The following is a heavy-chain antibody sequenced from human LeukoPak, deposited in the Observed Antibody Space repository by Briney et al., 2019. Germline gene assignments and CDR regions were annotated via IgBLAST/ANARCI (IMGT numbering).Heavy chain of an antibody. V-gene: IGHV4-31*03. D-gene: IGHD2-15*01. CDR3: ATKPGYCSGGSCYSQNGNWFDP. Sequence: PSETLSLTCTVSGASITSGGYYWSWIRQHPQRGLEWIGYLYYTGSSFYNPSLKSRVTISVDTSENQFSLNLNSVTAADTTVYYCATKPGYCSGGSCYSQNGNWFDPWGQGTLVTVSS. J-gene: IGHJ5*02. CDR1: GASITSGGYY. CDR2: LYYTGSS.